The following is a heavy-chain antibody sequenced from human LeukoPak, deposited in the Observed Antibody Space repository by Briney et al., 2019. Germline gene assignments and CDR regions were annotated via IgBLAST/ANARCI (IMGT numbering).Heavy chain of an antibody. CDR3: ARDGGSRISYDNYIYYGMDV. J-gene: IGHJ6*02. D-gene: IGHD3-16*01. V-gene: IGHV3-53*01. CDR2: IYTGSNT. Sequence: GGSLRLSCAASGFTVSDNYMSWVRQPPGKGPEWVSFIYTGSNTYYADSVKGRFTISRDNSKNTVVLQMDSLRVEDTAVYFCARDGGSRISYDNYIYYGMDVWGQGTTVTVSS. CDR1: GFTVSDNY.